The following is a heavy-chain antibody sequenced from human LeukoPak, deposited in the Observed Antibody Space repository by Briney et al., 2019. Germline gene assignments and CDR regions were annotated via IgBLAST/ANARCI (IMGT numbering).Heavy chain of an antibody. J-gene: IGHJ4*02. Sequence: AESLMISCKGSGYSFTSYWNSCVRQMPGKMLEWRGRIHPSDPYTNYSPSFQGHVAISADKSISTAYLQWSSLKASDTAMYYCARPGIAVAGYYFDYWGQGTLVTVSS. CDR1: GYSFTSYW. D-gene: IGHD6-19*01. CDR2: IHPSDPYT. CDR3: ARPGIAVAGYYFDY. V-gene: IGHV5-10-1*01.